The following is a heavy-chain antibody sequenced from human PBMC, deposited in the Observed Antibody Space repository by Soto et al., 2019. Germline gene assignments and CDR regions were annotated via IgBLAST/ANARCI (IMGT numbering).Heavy chain of an antibody. D-gene: IGHD6-13*01. J-gene: IGHJ6*02. CDR3: ARDRGSSWYYYGMDV. CDR2: IYSGGST. V-gene: IGHV3-53*01. Sequence: GGSLRLSCAASGFTVSSNYMSWVRQAPGKGLEWVSVIYSGGSTYYADSVKGRFTISRDNSKNTLYRQMNSLRAEDTAVYYCARDRGSSWYYYGMDVWGQGTTVTVSS. CDR1: GFTVSSNY.